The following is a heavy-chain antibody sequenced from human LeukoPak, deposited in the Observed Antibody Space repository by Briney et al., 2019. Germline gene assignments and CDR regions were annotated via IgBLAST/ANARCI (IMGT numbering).Heavy chain of an antibody. Sequence: SETLSLTCTAYGGSISTNTYYWTWIRKPAGKGLEWIGRIYTSGSTNYNPSLKSRVTISVDTSKNQFSLKVTSMTAADTGVYYCTRSFPGIVGAADFWGQGTLVTVSS. CDR1: GGSISTNTYY. CDR3: TRSFPGIVGAADF. V-gene: IGHV4-61*02. CDR2: IYTSGST. J-gene: IGHJ4*02. D-gene: IGHD1-26*01.